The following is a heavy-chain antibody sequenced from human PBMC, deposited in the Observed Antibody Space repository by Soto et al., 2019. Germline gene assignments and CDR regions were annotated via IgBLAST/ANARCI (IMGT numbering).Heavy chain of an antibody. D-gene: IGHD6-6*01. J-gene: IGHJ6*03. CDR1: GFTLSGYA. CDR3: ARRARPDFYYMDV. V-gene: IGHV3-64*01. Sequence: EVQLAESGGGLAQPGGSLRLSCAASGFTLSGYAMDWVRQAPGKGLEYVSGISSNGVGTYYANSVQGRFTISRDNSKNTVYLQMDSLRPEDRAVYYCARRARPDFYYMDVWGKGTTVTVSS. CDR2: ISSNGVGT.